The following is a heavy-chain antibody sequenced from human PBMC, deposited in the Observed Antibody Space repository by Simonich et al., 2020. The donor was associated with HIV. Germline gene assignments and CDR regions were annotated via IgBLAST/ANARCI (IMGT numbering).Heavy chain of an antibody. V-gene: IGHV3-30*07. J-gene: IGHJ4*02. D-gene: IGHD3-16*01. CDR2: ISYAGSNK. CDR1: GFTYSSLA. CDR3: ASGGSISSVWADDY. Sequence: QVQLVECGGGVVQPGRSLRLSWSASGFTYSSLAMHWVRQAPGKELEWVAVISYAGSNKYYADSGKGRFTISRDNSKNTLYLQMNSLRAEDTAVYYCASGGSISSVWADDYWGQGTLVTVSS.